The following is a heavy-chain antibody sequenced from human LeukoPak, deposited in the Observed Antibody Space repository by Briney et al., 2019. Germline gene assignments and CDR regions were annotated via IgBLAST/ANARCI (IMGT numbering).Heavy chain of an antibody. V-gene: IGHV3-30-3*01. CDR1: GFTFSEYA. CDR2: ISYDGRQK. D-gene: IGHD3-9*01. J-gene: IGHJ4*02. Sequence: GGSLRLSCAASGFTFSEYAMHWVRQAPGKGLEWVAVISYDGRQKYYGDSVKGRFTISRDNAKNSLYLQMNSLRAEDTAVYYCARDGPRYFDWLLFYWGQGTLVTVSS. CDR3: ARDGPRYFDWLLFY.